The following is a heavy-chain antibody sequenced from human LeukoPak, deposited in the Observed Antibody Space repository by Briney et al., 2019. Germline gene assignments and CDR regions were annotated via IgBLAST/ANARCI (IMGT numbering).Heavy chain of an antibody. D-gene: IGHD2-2*03. J-gene: IGHJ4*02. Sequence: SETLSLACAVYGGSFSGYYWSWIRQPPGKGLEWIGEINHSGSTNYNPSLKSRVTISVDTSKNQFSLKLSSVTAADTAVYYCARESGYCSSTSCEGHYWGQGTLVTVSS. CDR1: GGSFSGYY. CDR3: ARESGYCSSTSCEGHY. V-gene: IGHV4-34*01. CDR2: INHSGST.